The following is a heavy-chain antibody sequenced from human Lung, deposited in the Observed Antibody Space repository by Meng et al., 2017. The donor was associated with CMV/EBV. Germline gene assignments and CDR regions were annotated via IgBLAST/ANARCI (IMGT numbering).Heavy chain of an antibody. V-gene: IGHV2-26*01. CDR2: IFSNDEK. CDR1: GFSRSNARMG. CDR3: ARTGDIVGRPLDY. D-gene: IGHD6-6*01. J-gene: IGHJ4*02. Sequence: GPTLVXPTQTLTLTCTVSGFSRSNARMGVSWIRQPPGKALEWLADIFSNDEKSYKTSLQSRLTISKDTSKSQVVLMMTSMDPVDTGTYYCARTGDIVGRPLDYWGQGSXVTVSS.